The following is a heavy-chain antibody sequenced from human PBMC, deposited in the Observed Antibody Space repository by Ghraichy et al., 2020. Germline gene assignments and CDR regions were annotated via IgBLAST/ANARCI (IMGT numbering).Heavy chain of an antibody. Sequence: GGSLRLSCAASGFSFSNAWMNWVRQAPGKGLEWVGRIKSKTDGATTDYAAPVKGRFTISRDDSKNTLYLQMNSLKTEDTAVYYCTPTSATVRYYFDYWGQGTLVTVSS. CDR2: IKSKTDGATT. CDR3: TPTSATVRYYFDY. V-gene: IGHV3-15*01. J-gene: IGHJ4*02. CDR1: GFSFSNAW. D-gene: IGHD4-17*01.